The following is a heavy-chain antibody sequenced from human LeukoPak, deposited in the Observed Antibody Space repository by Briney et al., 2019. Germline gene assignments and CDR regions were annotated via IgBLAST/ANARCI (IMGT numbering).Heavy chain of an antibody. V-gene: IGHV3-15*01. J-gene: IGHJ4*02. CDR2: IKTKTEGGTT. Sequence: GSLRLSCAASGFTFSDAWMNWVCQAPGKGLEWVGRIKTKTEGGTTDYAAPVKGRFTISGDDSKTTLYLQLNSLQTEDTAVYYCITGRYWGQGALGTVSS. CDR1: GFTFSDAW. CDR3: ITGRY.